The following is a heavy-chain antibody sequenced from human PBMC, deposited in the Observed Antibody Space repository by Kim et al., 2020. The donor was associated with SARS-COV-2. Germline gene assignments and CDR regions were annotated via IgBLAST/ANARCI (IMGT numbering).Heavy chain of an antibody. CDR3: ARSEGRGSWHQFDY. V-gene: IGHV4-59*01. Sequence: SETLSLTCTVSSDSISSYYCSWIRQLPGKGLEWIGYIYYIGSTTYNPSLNSRVTISWDTSKNQFSLELTSVTDADTAVYYCARSEGRGSWHQFDYWGQGILVTVSS. J-gene: IGHJ4*02. D-gene: IGHD6-13*01. CDR1: SDSISSYY. CDR2: IYYIGST.